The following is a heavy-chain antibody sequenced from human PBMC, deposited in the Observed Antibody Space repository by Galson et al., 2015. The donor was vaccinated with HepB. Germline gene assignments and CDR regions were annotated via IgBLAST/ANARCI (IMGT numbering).Heavy chain of an antibody. CDR1: GYIFSDYY. J-gene: IGHJ4*02. V-gene: IGHV1-18*04. CDR2: ISAYNGNT. D-gene: IGHD3-10*01. CDR3: ARYGGGLDY. Sequence: SVKVSCKASGYIFSDYYIHWLRQAPGQGLEWMGWISAYNGNTNYAQKLQGRVTMTTDTSTSTAYMELRSLRSDDTAVYYCARYGGGLDYWGQGTLVTVSS.